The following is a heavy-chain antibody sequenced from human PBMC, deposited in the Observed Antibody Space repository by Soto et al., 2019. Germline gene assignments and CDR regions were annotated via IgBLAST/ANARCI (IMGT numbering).Heavy chain of an antibody. Sequence: GGSLRLSCAASGFTFDTYAMSWVRQAPGKGLEWVSAISGSGAKTHYADSVKGRFTISRDNSKNTLYLQMNSLRAEDTAVYHCAKLECSGGSCYSGRLVDYFYYYMDVWGKGTTVTVSS. CDR1: GFTFDTYA. D-gene: IGHD2-15*01. J-gene: IGHJ6*03. V-gene: IGHV3-23*01. CDR2: ISGSGAKT. CDR3: AKLECSGGSCYSGRLVDYFYYYMDV.